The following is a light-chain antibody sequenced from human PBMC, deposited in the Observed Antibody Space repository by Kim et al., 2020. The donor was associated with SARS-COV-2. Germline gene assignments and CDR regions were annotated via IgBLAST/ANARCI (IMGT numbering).Light chain of an antibody. Sequence: ASVGDRVTITCRASQSISGWLAWYQQTPGKAPKLLIYKASTLQSGVPSRFSRSGSGTEFTLTISSLQPADFATYYCQQFNYYPWTFGQGTKVDIK. J-gene: IGKJ1*01. CDR1: QSISGW. CDR3: QQFNYYPWT. CDR2: KAS. V-gene: IGKV1-5*03.